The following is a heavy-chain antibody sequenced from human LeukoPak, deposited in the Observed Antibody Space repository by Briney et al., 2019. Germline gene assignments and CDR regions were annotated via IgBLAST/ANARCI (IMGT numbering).Heavy chain of an antibody. CDR2: INHSGST. CDR1: GGSFSGYY. Sequence: PSETLSLTCAVYGGSFSGYYWSWIRQPPGKGLEWIGEINHSGSTNYNPSLKSRVTISVDTSKNQFSLKLSSVTAADTAVYYCARGPGYYGQGDYWGHGTLVTVSS. D-gene: IGHD3-10*01. V-gene: IGHV4-34*01. J-gene: IGHJ4*01. CDR3: ARGPGYYGQGDY.